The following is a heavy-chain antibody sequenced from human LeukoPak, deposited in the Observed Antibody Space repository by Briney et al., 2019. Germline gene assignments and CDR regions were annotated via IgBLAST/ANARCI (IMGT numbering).Heavy chain of an antibody. CDR1: GGSFSGYY. Sequence: SETLSLTCAVYGGSFSGYYWSWIRQPPGKGLEWIGEINHSGSTNYDPSLKSRVTISVDTSKNQFSLKLSSVTAADTAVYYRARDGRYDYVWGSYRLDAFDIWGQGTMVTVSS. J-gene: IGHJ3*02. D-gene: IGHD3-16*02. V-gene: IGHV4-34*01. CDR2: INHSGST. CDR3: ARDGRYDYVWGSYRLDAFDI.